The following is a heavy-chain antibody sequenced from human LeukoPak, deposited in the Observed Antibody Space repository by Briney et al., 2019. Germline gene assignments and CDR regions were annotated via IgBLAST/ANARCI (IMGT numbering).Heavy chain of an antibody. V-gene: IGHV1-24*01. CDR2: FDPEDGET. J-gene: IGHJ4*02. D-gene: IGHD3-22*01. CDR1: GYTLTELS. Sequence: ASVKVSCKVSGYTLTELSMHWVRQAPGKGLEWMGGFDPEDGETIYAQKFQGRVTMTEDTSTDTAYMELSSLRSEDTAVYYCATASYDSSGYPPGYFDYWGQGTLVTVSS. CDR3: ATASYDSSGYPPGYFDY.